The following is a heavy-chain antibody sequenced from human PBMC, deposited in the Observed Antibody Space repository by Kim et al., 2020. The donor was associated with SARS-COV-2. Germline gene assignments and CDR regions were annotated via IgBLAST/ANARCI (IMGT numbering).Heavy chain of an antibody. Sequence: YYIASVKGRFTISRYNSEHTLYLQMNSLSAEDTAVYYCVKRYYYDSGSLDYWGQGTLVTVSS. D-gene: IGHD3-10*01. V-gene: IGHV3-23*01. J-gene: IGHJ4*02. CDR3: VKRYYYDSGSLDY.